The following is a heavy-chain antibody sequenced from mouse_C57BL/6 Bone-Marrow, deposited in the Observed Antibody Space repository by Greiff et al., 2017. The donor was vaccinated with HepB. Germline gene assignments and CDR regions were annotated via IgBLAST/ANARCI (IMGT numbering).Heavy chain of an antibody. Sequence: QVQLQHSGPGLVQPSQSLSITCTVSGFSLTSYGVHWVRQSPGKGLEWLGVIWRGGSTDYNAAFMSRLSITKDNSKSQVFFKMNSLQADDTAIYYCAISPYYYGSSPFAYWGQGTLVTVSA. V-gene: IGHV2-5*01. CDR3: AISPYYYGSSPFAY. D-gene: IGHD1-1*01. CDR2: IWRGGST. CDR1: GFSLTSYG. J-gene: IGHJ3*01.